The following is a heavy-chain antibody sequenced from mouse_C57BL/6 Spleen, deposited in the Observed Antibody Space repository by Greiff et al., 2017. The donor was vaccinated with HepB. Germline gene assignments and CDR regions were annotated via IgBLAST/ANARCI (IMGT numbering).Heavy chain of an antibody. V-gene: IGHV1-5*01. J-gene: IGHJ3*01. Sequence: EVQLQQSGTVLARPGASVKMSCKTSGYTFTSYWMHWVKQRPGQGLEWIGAIYPGNSDTSYNQKFKGKAKLTAVTSASTAYMELSSLTNEDSAVYYCTKGDYYYGSSPRFAYWGQGTLVTVSA. CDR3: TKGDYYYGSSPRFAY. CDR1: GYTFTSYW. D-gene: IGHD1-1*01. CDR2: IYPGNSDT.